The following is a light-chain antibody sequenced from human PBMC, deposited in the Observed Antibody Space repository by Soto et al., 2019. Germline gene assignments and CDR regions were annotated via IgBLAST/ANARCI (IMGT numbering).Light chain of an antibody. J-gene: IGKJ4*01. CDR2: KAS. CDR3: HQYNSYSPLT. CDR1: QSISTW. V-gene: IGKV1-5*03. Sequence: DIQMTQSPSTLPASVGDRVTITCRANQSISTWLAWYQQKPGKAPKLLIYKASRLETGVPSRFSGSGSRTEFTLTISSLPPDDFATYYCHQYNSYSPLTFGGGTKVEIK.